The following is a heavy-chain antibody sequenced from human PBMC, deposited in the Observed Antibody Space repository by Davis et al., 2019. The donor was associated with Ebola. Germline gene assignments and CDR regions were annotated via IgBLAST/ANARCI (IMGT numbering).Heavy chain of an antibody. CDR3: ARGLPSQYYYYGMDV. V-gene: IGHV5-51*01. J-gene: IGHJ6*02. CDR1: GYSFTSYW. CDR2: IYPGDSDT. Sequence: GESLKISCKGSGYSFTSYWIGWVRQMPGKGLEWMGIIYPGDSDTRYSPSFQGQVTISADKSISTAYLQWSRLRSDDTAVYYCARGLPSQYYYYGMDVWGQGTTVTVSS.